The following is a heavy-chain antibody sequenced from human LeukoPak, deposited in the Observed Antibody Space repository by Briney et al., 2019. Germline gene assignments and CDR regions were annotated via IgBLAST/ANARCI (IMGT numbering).Heavy chain of an antibody. V-gene: IGHV3-13*01. Sequence: PGGSLRLSCAASGFTFSSYDMHWVRQVTGKGLEWVSAIGTAGDTYYPGSVKGRFTISRENAKNSLYLQMNSLRAGDTAVYYCARGGAPGYSYGYPGDYWGQGTLVTVSS. D-gene: IGHD5-18*01. CDR2: IGTAGDT. CDR1: GFTFSSYD. J-gene: IGHJ4*02. CDR3: ARGGAPGYSYGYPGDY.